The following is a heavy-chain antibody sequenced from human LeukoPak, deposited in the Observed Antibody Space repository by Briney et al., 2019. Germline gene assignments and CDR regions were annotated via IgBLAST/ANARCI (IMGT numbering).Heavy chain of an antibody. CDR1: GFTFSTYA. CDR2: ISGSGAGT. D-gene: IGHD3-22*01. J-gene: IGHJ4*02. V-gene: IGHV3-23*01. Sequence: TGGSLRLSCAASGFTFSTYAMIWVRQAPGKGLEWVSGISGSGAGTYYADSVKGRFTISRDTSKNTLYLQMNSLRAEDTAVYYCARGRYYDNSVYYYFDYWGRGTLVTVSS. CDR3: ARGRYYDNSVYYYFDY.